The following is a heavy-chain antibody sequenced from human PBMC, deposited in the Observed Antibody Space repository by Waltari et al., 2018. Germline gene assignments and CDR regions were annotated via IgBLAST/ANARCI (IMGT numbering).Heavy chain of an antibody. J-gene: IGHJ6*03. CDR1: GGSISSYY. V-gene: IGHV4-59*01. CDR3: AKMVRDYYYMDV. CDR2: IYYSGST. Sequence: QVQLQESCPGLVKPSETLSATCTVAGGSISSYYWSWIRQPAGKGLESIGYIYYSGSTNYTPSLKSRVTISVDTSKNQFSLKLSSVTAADTAVYSCAKMVRDYYYMDVWGKGTTVTVSS. D-gene: IGHD3-10*01.